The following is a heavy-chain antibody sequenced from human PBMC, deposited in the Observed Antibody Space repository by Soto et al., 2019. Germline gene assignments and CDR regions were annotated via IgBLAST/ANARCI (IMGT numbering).Heavy chain of an antibody. CDR1: GFTFSIYA. Sequence: RRLSCAASGFTFSIYAMCWVRQAPGKGLEWVSAISGSGGSTYYADSVKGRFTISRDNSKNTLYLQMNSLRAEDTAVYYCAKDVPDIVVVPAATFFDYWGQGTLVTVSS. D-gene: IGHD2-2*01. CDR2: ISGSGGST. CDR3: AKDVPDIVVVPAATFFDY. J-gene: IGHJ4*02. V-gene: IGHV3-23*01.